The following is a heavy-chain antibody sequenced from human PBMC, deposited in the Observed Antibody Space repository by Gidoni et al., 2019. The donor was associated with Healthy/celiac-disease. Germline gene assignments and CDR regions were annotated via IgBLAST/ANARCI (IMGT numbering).Heavy chain of an antibody. D-gene: IGHD5-12*01. Sequence: QLQLQASGPGLVKPPETLSLTCTVSGGSISSSSYYWGWIRQPPGKGLEWIGSIYYSGSTYYNPSLKSRVTISVDTSKNQFSLKLSSVTAADTAVYYCARRVSRDGYNPFDYWGQGTLVTVSS. V-gene: IGHV4-39*01. J-gene: IGHJ4*02. CDR3: ARRVSRDGYNPFDY. CDR2: IYYSGST. CDR1: GGSISSSSYY.